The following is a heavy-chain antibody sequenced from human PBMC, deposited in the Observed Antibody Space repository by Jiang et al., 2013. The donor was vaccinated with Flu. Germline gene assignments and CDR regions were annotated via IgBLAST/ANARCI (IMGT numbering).Heavy chain of an antibody. V-gene: IGHV2-70*11. CDR2: IDWDGEK. CDR3: ARGNGFYPYYYSMDV. D-gene: IGHD3-3*01. Sequence: KPTQTLTLTCSFSGFSLTTGGMCVTWIRQIPGKTLEWLARIDWDGEKAYTTSLQTRLTISKDTSANQVVLSMTNMDPMDTGTYYCARGNGFYPYYYSMDVWGQGTTVTVFS. J-gene: IGHJ6*02. CDR1: GFSLTTGGMC.